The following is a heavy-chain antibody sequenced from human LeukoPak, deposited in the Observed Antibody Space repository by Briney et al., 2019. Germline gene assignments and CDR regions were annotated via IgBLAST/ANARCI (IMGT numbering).Heavy chain of an antibody. CDR3: ARTTEGGYTYDYFYYYYMDV. CDR1: GGSFSGYY. V-gene: IGHV4-59*01. CDR2: IYYSGST. D-gene: IGHD5-18*01. Sequence: KSSETLSLTCAVYGGSFSGYYWSWIRQPPGKGLEWIGYIYYSGSTNYNPSLKSRVTISVDTSKNQFSLKLSSVTAADTAVYYCARTTEGGYTYDYFYYYYMDVWGKGTTVTISS. J-gene: IGHJ6*03.